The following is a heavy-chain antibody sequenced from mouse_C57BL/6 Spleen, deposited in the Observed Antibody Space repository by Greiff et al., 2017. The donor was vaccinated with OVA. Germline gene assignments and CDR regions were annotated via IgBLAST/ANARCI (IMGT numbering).Heavy chain of an antibody. D-gene: IGHD1-1*01. CDR2: IYPRSGNT. CDR3: ARGAHASVIANWYFDV. Sequence: QVQLQQSGAELARPGASVKLSCKASGYTFTSYGISWVKQRTGQGLEWIGEIYPRSGNTYYNEKFKGKATLTADKSSSTAYMELRSLSSEDSAVYFCARGAHASVIANWYFDVWGTGTTVTVSS. J-gene: IGHJ1*03. V-gene: IGHV1-81*01. CDR1: GYTFTSYG.